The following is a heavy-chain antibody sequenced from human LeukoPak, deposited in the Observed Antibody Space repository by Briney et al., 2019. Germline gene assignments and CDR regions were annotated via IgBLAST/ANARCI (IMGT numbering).Heavy chain of an antibody. V-gene: IGHV4-39*01. CDR1: GNSISNNW. CDR3: ARQTGSGLFILP. CDR2: IYYSGNT. D-gene: IGHD3/OR15-3a*01. J-gene: IGHJ4*02. Sequence: SGTLSLTCDVSGNSISNNWWSWVRQSPGKGLEWIGSIYYSGNTYYNASLKSQVSISIDTSKNQFSLRLTSVTAADTAVYYCARQTGSGLFILPGGQGTLVTVSS.